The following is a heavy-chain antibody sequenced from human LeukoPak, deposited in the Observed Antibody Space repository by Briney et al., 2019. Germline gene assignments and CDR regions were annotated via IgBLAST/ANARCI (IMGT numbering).Heavy chain of an antibody. V-gene: IGHV4-59*01. Sequence: SETLSLTCTVSGGSISSYYWIWIRQPPGKGREWIGYIYYSGSTNYNPSLKSRVTMSVDTSKNQFSLKLSSVTAADTAVYYCARGGKEMATITTFDYWGQGALVTVSS. CDR1: GGSISSYY. CDR3: ARGGKEMATITTFDY. J-gene: IGHJ4*02. D-gene: IGHD5-24*01. CDR2: IYYSGST.